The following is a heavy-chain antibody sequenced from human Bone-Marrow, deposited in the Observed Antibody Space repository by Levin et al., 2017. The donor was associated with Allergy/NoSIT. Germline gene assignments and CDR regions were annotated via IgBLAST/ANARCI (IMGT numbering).Heavy chain of an antibody. CDR1: GGSISTGQYY. V-gene: IGHV4-39*01. D-gene: IGHD5-18*01. J-gene: IGHJ4*02. CDR3: ARHGGYDSGWPRWFDY. CDR2: IHYSGRT. Sequence: SETLSLTCTVSGGSISTGQYYWGWIRQPPGKGPEWIGSIHYSGRTHDNPSLKSRVTMSVDTSKNQFSLRLDSVTAADTAIYSCARHGGYDSGWPRWFDYWGQGTLVTVSS.